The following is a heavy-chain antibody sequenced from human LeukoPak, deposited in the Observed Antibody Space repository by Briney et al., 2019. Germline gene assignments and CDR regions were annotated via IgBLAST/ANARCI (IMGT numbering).Heavy chain of an antibody. CDR1: GYTFTGYY. D-gene: IGHD3-22*01. V-gene: IGHV1-2*06. J-gene: IGHJ4*02. CDR3: ARGKRVYESSGYSTFDY. CDR2: VDPNSGAT. Sequence: ASVKVSCKASGYTFTGYYIHWVRQAPGQGLEWMGRVDPNSGATDGAQKFQGGVTMTRDTSISTVYLELSSLRSDDTAVYYCARGKRVYESSGYSTFDYWGQGTLVTVSS.